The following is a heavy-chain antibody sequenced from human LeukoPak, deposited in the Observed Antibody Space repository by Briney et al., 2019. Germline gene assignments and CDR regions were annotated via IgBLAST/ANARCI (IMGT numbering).Heavy chain of an antibody. Sequence: PGGSLRLSCAASGFTFSDYYMSWIRQAPGKGLEWVSYISSSGSTIYYADSVKGRFTISRDNAKNSLYLQMNSLRAEDTAVYYCARVRWELFPLYYYYYYMDVWGKGTTVTISS. V-gene: IGHV3-11*01. CDR1: GFTFSDYY. CDR2: ISSSGSTI. J-gene: IGHJ6*03. D-gene: IGHD1-26*01. CDR3: ARVRWELFPLYYYYYYMDV.